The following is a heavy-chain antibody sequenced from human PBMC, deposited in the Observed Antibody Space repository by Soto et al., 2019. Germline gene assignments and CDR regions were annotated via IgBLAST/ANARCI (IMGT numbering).Heavy chain of an antibody. CDR2: INSHGSST. CDR1: GFTFSSDW. J-gene: IGHJ6*02. Sequence: GGSLRLSCAASGFTFSSDWMHWVRQAPGKGLVWVSRINSHGSSTSYADSVKGRFTISRDNAKNTLYLQMNSLRAEDTAVYYCARVGVYYDSSGYYYYYGMDVWGQGTTVTVSS. CDR3: ARVGVYYDSSGYYYYYGMDV. D-gene: IGHD3-22*01. V-gene: IGHV3-74*01.